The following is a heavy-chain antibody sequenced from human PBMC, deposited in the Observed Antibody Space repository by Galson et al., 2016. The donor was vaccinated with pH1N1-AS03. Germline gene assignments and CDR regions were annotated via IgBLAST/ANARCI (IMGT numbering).Heavy chain of an antibody. J-gene: IGHJ4*02. D-gene: IGHD3-3*01. CDR1: GYRFKDYA. V-gene: IGHV7-4-1*02. Sequence: SVKVSRKASGYRFKDYAINWVRQAPGQGPEWMGWINTNTGDTKLAQGFAGRFVFSLDASVSTAYLQITSLKTEDTAIYYCAREGIVAQFMEWYLFYWGQGTQLTVSS. CDR3: AREGIVAQFMEWYLFY. CDR2: INTNTGDT.